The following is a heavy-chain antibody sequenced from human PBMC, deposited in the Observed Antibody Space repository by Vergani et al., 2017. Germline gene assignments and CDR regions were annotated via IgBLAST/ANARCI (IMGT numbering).Heavy chain of an antibody. D-gene: IGHD3-3*01. V-gene: IGHV3-11*01. Sequence: QVQLVESGGGLVKPGGSLRLSCAASGFTFSDHYMSWIRQAPGKGLEWVSYIHSSGRTLYYADSVKGRFTISRDNAKNSQYLQMNRLRAEYTAVYYCARGHFRVVYVAFDIWGQGTMVTVSS. CDR3: ARGHFRVVYVAFDI. J-gene: IGHJ3*02. CDR2: IHSSGRTL. CDR1: GFTFSDHY.